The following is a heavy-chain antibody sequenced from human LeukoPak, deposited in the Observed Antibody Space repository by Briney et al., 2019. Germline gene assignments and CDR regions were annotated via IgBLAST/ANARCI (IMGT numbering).Heavy chain of an antibody. CDR3: ARAGSSWPYYFDY. CDR1: GGTFSSYA. V-gene: IGHV1-69*05. J-gene: IGHJ4*02. D-gene: IGHD6-13*01. Sequence: SVKVSCKASGGTFSSYAISWVRQAPGQGLEWMGRIIPIFGTANYAQKFQGRVTITTDESTSTAYMELSSLRSEDTAVYYCARAGSSWPYYFDYWGQRTLVTVSS. CDR2: IIPIFGTA.